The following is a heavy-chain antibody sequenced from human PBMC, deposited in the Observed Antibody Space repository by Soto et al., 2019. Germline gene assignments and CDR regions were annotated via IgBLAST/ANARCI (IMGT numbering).Heavy chain of an antibody. CDR3: ARARPTYSSSYFDY. Sequence: GGSRRLSCAASGFTFSSYDMSWVRQAPGKGLEWVSTISGRGDDTYYTDSVKGRFTISRDNSKNTLYVHMNSLRAEDTAVYYCARARPTYSSSYFDYWGQGTLVTVSS. D-gene: IGHD3-22*01. CDR1: GFTFSSYD. CDR2: ISGRGDDT. J-gene: IGHJ4*02. V-gene: IGHV3-23*01.